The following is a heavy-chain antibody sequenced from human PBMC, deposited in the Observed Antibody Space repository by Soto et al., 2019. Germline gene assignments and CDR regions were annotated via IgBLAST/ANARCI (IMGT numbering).Heavy chain of an antibody. Sequence: QVQLVQSGGEVKKPGASVTVSCKASGYTFINYHITWVRQAPGQGLEWMAWINTYNGMTDYAQRFQGRVTMTRDTSTSTAFMELRNLESDDTAVYFCAKSPRGEMATDWGEGTLVIVSS. D-gene: IGHD2-21*01. J-gene: IGHJ4*02. CDR3: AKSPRGEMATD. CDR1: GYTFINYH. V-gene: IGHV1-18*01. CDR2: INTYNGMT.